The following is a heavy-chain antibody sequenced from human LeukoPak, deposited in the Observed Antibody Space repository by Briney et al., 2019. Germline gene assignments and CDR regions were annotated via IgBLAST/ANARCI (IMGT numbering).Heavy chain of an antibody. Sequence: PSETLSLTCTVSGGSISSGGYYWSWIRQHPGKGLEWIGYIYYSGSTYYNPSLKSRVTISVDTSKNQFSLKLSSVTAADTAVYYCARYSGHDSPFFDYWGQGTLVTVSS. CDR3: ARYSGHDSPFFDY. D-gene: IGHD5-12*01. CDR2: IYYSGST. V-gene: IGHV4-31*03. J-gene: IGHJ4*02. CDR1: GGSISSGGYY.